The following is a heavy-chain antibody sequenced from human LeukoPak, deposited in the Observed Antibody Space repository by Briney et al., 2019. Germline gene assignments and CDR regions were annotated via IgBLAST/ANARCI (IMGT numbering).Heavy chain of an antibody. CDR2: IKQDGSEK. V-gene: IGHV3-7*01. D-gene: IGHD1-14*01. CDR3: ARSHRQDYFYYFYMDV. CDR1: GFTFSNYW. Sequence: GGSLRLSCAASGFTFSNYWMTWVRQAPGTGLEWVANIKQDGSEKYYVDSVKGRFTISRDNARNSLYLQMNSLRAEDTAVYYCARSHRQDYFYYFYMDVWGKGTTVTVSS. J-gene: IGHJ6*03.